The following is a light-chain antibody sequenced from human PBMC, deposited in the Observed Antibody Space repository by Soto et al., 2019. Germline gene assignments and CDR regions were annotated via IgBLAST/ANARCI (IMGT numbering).Light chain of an antibody. J-gene: IGKJ5*01. CDR1: QSVSSN. Sequence: EMVMTQSPATLSVSPGERATLSCRASQSVSSNLAWYQKKPGQAPRLLIYGASSRATGIPARFSGSESGTEFTLPISSLQSEDFAVYYCQQYDNRPITFGQGTRLEIK. CDR2: GAS. CDR3: QQYDNRPIT. V-gene: IGKV3-15*01.